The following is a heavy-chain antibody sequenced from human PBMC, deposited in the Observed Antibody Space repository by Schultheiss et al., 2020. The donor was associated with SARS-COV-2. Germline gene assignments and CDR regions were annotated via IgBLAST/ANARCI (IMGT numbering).Heavy chain of an antibody. CDR2: ISGSGGST. J-gene: IGHJ2*01. Sequence: GGSLRLSCAASGFTFSNSDMNWVRQAPGKGLEWVSAISGSGGSTYYADSVKGRFTISRDNSKNTLYLQMNTLRAEDTAVYYCASRYCSSTSCSNYWYFDLWGRGTLVTVSS. CDR3: ASRYCSSTSCSNYWYFDL. CDR1: GFTFSNSD. V-gene: IGHV3-23*01. D-gene: IGHD2-2*01.